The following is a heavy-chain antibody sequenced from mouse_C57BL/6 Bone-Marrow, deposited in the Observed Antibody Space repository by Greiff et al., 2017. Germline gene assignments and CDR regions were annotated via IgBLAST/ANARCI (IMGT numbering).Heavy chain of an antibody. CDR1: GFTFSDYY. J-gene: IGHJ4*01. CDR2: ISNGGGST. V-gene: IGHV5-12*01. CDR3: ARHLFITSVVAHYYAMDY. D-gene: IGHD1-1*01. Sequence: EVKLVESGGGLVQPGGSLKLSCAASGFTFSDYYMYWVRQTPEKRLEWVAYISNGGGSTYYPDTVKGRFTISRDNAKNTLYLQMSRLKSEETAMYSCARHLFITSVVAHYYAMDYWGQGTSVTVSS.